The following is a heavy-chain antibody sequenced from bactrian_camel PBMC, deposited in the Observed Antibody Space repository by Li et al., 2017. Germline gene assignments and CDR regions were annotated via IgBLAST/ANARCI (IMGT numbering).Heavy chain of an antibody. CDR2: IDRDGVT. Sequence: VQLVESGGGSVQAGGSLTLSCKVSGDDFGRLSMAWFRQAPGKEREGVAGIDRDGVTKYADSVKGRFTISQDNALKILYLQLNSLKPEDTAMYYCAAVGSYSRTQSRDVRRALDYSGCSLDTGRFNYWGQGTQVTVS. V-gene: IGHV3S55*01. CDR1: GDDFGRLS. D-gene: IGHD1*01. CDR3: AAVGSYSRTQSRDVRRALDYSGCSLDTGRFNY. J-gene: IGHJ4*01.